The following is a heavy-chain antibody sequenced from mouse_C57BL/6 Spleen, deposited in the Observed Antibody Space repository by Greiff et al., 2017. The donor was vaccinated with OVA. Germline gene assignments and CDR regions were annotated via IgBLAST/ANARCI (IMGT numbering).Heavy chain of an antibody. Sequence: EVQLKESGPGLVKPSQSLSLTCSVTGYSITSGYYWNWIRQFPGNKLEWMGYISYDGSNNYNPSLKNRISITRDTSKNQFFLKLNSVTTEDTATYYCARGDDYDPWFAYWGQGTLVTVSA. CDR3: ARGDDYDPWFAY. CDR1: GYSITSGYY. CDR2: ISYDGSN. V-gene: IGHV3-6*01. J-gene: IGHJ3*01. D-gene: IGHD2-4*01.